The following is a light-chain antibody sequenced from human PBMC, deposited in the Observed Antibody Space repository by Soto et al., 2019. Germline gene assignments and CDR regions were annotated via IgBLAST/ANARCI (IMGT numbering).Light chain of an antibody. CDR1: QSVLYSSNNKNY. CDR2: WAS. V-gene: IGKV4-1*01. Sequence: DIVMTQSPDSLAVSLGERATINCKSSQSVLYSSNNKNYLAWYQQKPGQPPKLLIYWASTRESGVPDRFSGSGSGTDFTLPISSLQAEDVAVYSCQQYYSTLTFGGGTKVEIK. J-gene: IGKJ4*01. CDR3: QQYYSTLT.